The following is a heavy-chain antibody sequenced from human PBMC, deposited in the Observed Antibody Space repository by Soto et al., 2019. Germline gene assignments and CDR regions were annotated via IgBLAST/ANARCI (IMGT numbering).Heavy chain of an antibody. V-gene: IGHV3-21*01. CDR3: ARDKGIAAAADYGMDV. CDR2: ISSSSSYI. J-gene: IGHJ6*02. CDR1: GFTFSSYS. Sequence: GGSLRLSCAASGFTFSSYSMNWVRKAPGKGLEWVSSISSSSSYIYYADSVKGRFTISRDNAKNSLYLQMNSLRAEDTAVYYCARDKGIAAAADYGMDVWGQGTTVTVSS. D-gene: IGHD6-13*01.